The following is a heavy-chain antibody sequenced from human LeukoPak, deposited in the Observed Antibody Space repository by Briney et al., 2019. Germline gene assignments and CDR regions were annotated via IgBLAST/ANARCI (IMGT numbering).Heavy chain of an antibody. CDR2: MNPSGGST. Sequence: ASVKVSCKASGYTFTSYYIHWVRQAPGQGLEWMGIMNPSGGSTNYAQKLQGRVTMTTDTSTSTAYMELRSLRSDDTAVYYCARDQWLATYYYYGMDVWGQGTTVTVSS. CDR3: ARDQWLATYYYYGMDV. D-gene: IGHD6-19*01. V-gene: IGHV1-46*01. J-gene: IGHJ6*02. CDR1: GYTFTSYY.